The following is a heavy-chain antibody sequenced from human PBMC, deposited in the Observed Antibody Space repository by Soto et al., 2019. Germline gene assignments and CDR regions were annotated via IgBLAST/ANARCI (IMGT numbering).Heavy chain of an antibody. CDR3: ARPYPAFDI. CDR1: GFTFSRHS. CDR2: ISSSSSYI. V-gene: IGHV3-21*01. J-gene: IGHJ3*02. Sequence: PGGSLRLSCAASGFTFSRHSMNWVRQAPGKGLEWVSSISSSSSYIVYADSVKGRFTISRDNAKNTLYLQMNSLRAEDTAVYYCARPYPAFDIWGQGTMVTVSS.